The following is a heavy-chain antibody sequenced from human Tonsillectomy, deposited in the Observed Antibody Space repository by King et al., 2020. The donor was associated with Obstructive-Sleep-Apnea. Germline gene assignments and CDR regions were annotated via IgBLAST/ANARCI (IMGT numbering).Heavy chain of an antibody. CDR2: IDYTGKT. Sequence: QLQESGPRLVKPWETLSLTCTVSGGSFGAYYWSWIRQPPGRGLEWIGNIDYTGKTYYTPSLKSRITMSVDTAKKQVSLKLRSVTAADTAVYFCAGDYGDYKVDYWGQGSLVTVSS. J-gene: IGHJ4*01. V-gene: IGHV4-59*01. D-gene: IGHD4-17*01. CDR3: AGDYGDYKVDY. CDR1: GGSFGAYY.